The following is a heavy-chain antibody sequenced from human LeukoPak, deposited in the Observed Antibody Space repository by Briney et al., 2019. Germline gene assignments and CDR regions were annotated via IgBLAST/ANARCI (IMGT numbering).Heavy chain of an antibody. CDR3: ARGIGWPYFDY. CDR1: GDSVSRNNIA. V-gene: IGHV6-1*01. J-gene: IGHJ4*02. Sequence: SQTLSLTRAISGDSVSRNNIAWNWIRQSPSRGLEWLGRTYYGSKWYNDYAVSVKSRITINPDTSKNQFSLQLNSVAPEDTAVYYCARGIGWPYFDYWGQGTLVTVSS. D-gene: IGHD5-24*01. CDR2: TYYGSKWYN.